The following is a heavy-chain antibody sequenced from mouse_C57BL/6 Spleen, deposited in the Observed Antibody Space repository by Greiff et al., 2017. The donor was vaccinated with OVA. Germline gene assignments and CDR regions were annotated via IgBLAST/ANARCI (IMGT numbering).Heavy chain of an antibody. CDR2: IHPNSGST. CDR1: GYTFTSYW. Sequence: QVQLQQPGAELVKPGASVKLSCKASGYTFTSYWMHWVKQRPGQGLEWIGMIHPNSGSTNYNEKFKSKATLTVDKSSSTAYMQLSSLTSEDSAVYYCARSTGYYAMDYWGQGTSVTVSS. D-gene: IGHD4-1*02. V-gene: IGHV1-64*01. CDR3: ARSTGYYAMDY. J-gene: IGHJ4*01.